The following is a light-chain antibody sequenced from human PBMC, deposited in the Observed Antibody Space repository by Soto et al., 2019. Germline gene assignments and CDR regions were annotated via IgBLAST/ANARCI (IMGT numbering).Light chain of an antibody. J-gene: IGKJ1*01. Sequence: DIQMTQSPSTLSASVGDRVTITCRASQSISSWLAWYQRKPGKVPKLLIYDAFSLESGVPSRFSGSGSGTEFTLTISSLQPDDFATYYCQQYNSYSKTFGQGTKVDIK. CDR2: DAF. CDR1: QSISSW. V-gene: IGKV1-5*01. CDR3: QQYNSYSKT.